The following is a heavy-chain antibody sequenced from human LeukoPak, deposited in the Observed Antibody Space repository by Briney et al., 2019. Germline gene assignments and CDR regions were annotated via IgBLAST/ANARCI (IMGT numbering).Heavy chain of an antibody. CDR3: ARERSEVDTAMVIGY. CDR2: ISGSGGST. J-gene: IGHJ4*02. D-gene: IGHD5-18*01. V-gene: IGHV3-23*01. CDR1: GFTFSSYG. Sequence: PGGSLRLSCAASGFTFSSYGMSWVRQAPGKGLEWVSAISGSGGSTYYADSVKGRFTISRDNSKNTLYLQMNSLRAEDTAVYYCARERSEVDTAMVIGYWGQGTLVTVSS.